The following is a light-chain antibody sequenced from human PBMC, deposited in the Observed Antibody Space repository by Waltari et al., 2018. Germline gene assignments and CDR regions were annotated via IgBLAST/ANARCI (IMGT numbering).Light chain of an antibody. CDR2: DVS. J-gene: IGLJ2*01. V-gene: IGLV2-23*02. CDR1: LRDVGGYDY. Sequence: QSALTQPASVSESPGQSITIPCTGTLRDVGGYDYVSWYQQHPGKAPKLLIYDVSERPSGVSNRFSGSKSGNTASLTISGLQAEDEADYYCCSYALFSTLVFGGGTKVTVL. CDR3: CSYALFSTLV.